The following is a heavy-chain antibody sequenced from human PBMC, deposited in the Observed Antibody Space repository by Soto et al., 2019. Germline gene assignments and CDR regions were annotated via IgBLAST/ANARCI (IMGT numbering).Heavy chain of an antibody. CDR3: ARAIAAAGSY. D-gene: IGHD6-13*01. V-gene: IGHV3-7*03. CDR1: GFTLSDYW. Sequence: EVQLVESGGGLVQPGGSLRLSCAASGFTLSDYWVTWVRQAPGRGLEWVANINQDGSEIYYVDSVKGRFTISRDNAKNSVYLQMSSQRAEDTAVYYCARAIAAAGSYWGQGTLVTVSS. J-gene: IGHJ4*02. CDR2: INQDGSEI.